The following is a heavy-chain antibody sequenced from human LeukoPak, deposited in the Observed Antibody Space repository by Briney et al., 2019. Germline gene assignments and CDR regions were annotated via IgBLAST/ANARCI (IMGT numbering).Heavy chain of an antibody. CDR1: GYSISSGYY. CDR3: ARDGWFGESYYYGMDV. Sequence: SETLSLTCTVSGYSISSGYYWGWIRQPPGKGLEWIGSIYHSGSTYYNSSLKSRVTISVDTSKNQFSLKLSSVTAADTAVYYCARDGWFGESYYYGMDVWGQGTTVTVSS. CDR2: IYHSGST. V-gene: IGHV4-38-2*02. J-gene: IGHJ6*02. D-gene: IGHD3-10*01.